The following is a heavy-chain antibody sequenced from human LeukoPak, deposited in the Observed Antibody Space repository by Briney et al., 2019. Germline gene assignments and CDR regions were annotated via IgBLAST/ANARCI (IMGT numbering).Heavy chain of an antibody. Sequence: GGSLRLSCAASGFSFSSTAMNWVRQAPGKGLEWVSASGTDGDTYYADSVQGRFTISRHNSRKTLYLQMTSLRADDTAVYYCAKKTPGTYPFDYWGQGTLVTVSP. CDR3: AKKTPGTYPFDY. CDR2: SGTDGDT. D-gene: IGHD6-13*01. V-gene: IGHV3-23*01. CDR1: GFSFSSTA. J-gene: IGHJ4*02.